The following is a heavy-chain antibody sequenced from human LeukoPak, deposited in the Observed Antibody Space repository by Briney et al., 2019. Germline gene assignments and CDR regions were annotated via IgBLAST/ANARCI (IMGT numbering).Heavy chain of an antibody. CDR3: ARGVDYYENSGTIDY. V-gene: IGHV3-33*08. CDR2: IWYDGSNK. D-gene: IGHD3-22*01. Sequence: GGSLRLSCVASGYTFSPYWMSWVRQTPGKGLEWVAIIWYDGSNKTYEDSVKGRFTISRDNSKNTLYLQMNSLRAEDTAVYYCARGVDYYENSGTIDYWGQGTLVTVSS. CDR1: GYTFSPYW. J-gene: IGHJ4*02.